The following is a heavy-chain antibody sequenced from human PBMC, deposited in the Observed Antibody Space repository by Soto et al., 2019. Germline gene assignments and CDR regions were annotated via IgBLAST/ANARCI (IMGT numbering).Heavy chain of an antibody. CDR3: AIDSRYCSGGSCYFLPGIDY. CDR2: IIPIFGTA. D-gene: IGHD2-15*01. CDR1: GGTFSSYA. Sequence: SVKVSCKASGGTFSSYAISWVRQAPGQGLEWMGGIIPIFGTASYAQKFQGRVAITADESTSTAYMELSSLRSEDTAVYYCAIDSRYCSGGSCYFLPGIDYWGQGTLVTVSS. J-gene: IGHJ4*02. V-gene: IGHV1-69*13.